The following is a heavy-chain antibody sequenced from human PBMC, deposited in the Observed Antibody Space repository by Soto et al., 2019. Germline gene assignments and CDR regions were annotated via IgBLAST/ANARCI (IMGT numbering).Heavy chain of an antibody. CDR1: GFTFSSYW. J-gene: IGHJ4*02. CDR2: INSDGSST. CDR3: ARAHSSRQLALLDY. V-gene: IGHV3-74*01. Sequence: GGSLRLSCAASGFTFSSYWMHWVRQAPGKGLVWVSRINSDGSSTSYADSVKGRFTISRDNAKNTLYLQMNSLRAEDTAVYYCARAHSSRQLALLDYWGQGTLVTVSS. D-gene: IGHD6-13*01.